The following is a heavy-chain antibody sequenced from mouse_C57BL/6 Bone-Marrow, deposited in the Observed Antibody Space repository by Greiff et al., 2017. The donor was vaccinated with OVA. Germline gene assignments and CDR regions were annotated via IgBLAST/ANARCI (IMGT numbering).Heavy chain of an antibody. CDR3: RQLRPSAIDY. J-gene: IGHJ4*01. CDR2: ISNGGGST. V-gene: IGHV5-12*01. Sequence: EVMLVESGGGLVQPGGSLKLSCAASGFTFSDYYMYWVRQTPEKRLEWVAYISNGGGSTYYPDTVKGRFTISRDNATNTLYLQMSRLKSEDTAMYYRRQLRPSAIDYWGQGTSVTVSS. D-gene: IGHD3-2*02. CDR1: GFTFSDYY.